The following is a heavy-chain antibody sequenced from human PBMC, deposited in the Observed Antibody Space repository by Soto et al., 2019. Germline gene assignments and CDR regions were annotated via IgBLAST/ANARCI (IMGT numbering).Heavy chain of an antibody. J-gene: IGHJ6*02. CDR1: GGTFSSYA. V-gene: IGHV1-69*06. D-gene: IGHD5-18*01. CDR3: ARDKGRYSYGSYYYYGMDV. Sequence: PGASVKVSCKASGGTFSSYAISWVRQAPGQGLEWMGGIIPIFGTANYAQKFQGRVTITADKSTSTAYMELSSLRSEDTAVYYCARDKGRYSYGSYYYYGMDVWGQGTTVTVSS. CDR2: IIPIFGTA.